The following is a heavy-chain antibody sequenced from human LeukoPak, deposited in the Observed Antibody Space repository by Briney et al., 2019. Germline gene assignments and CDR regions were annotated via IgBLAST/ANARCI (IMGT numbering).Heavy chain of an antibody. CDR3: ARRAGDYSHPYDY. V-gene: IGHV3-30*14. Sequence: GGSLRLSCAASGFTFSSHAMVWVRQAPGKGLEWVSFISHDGSESFHTESVKGRFTISRDSSKNTLYLQMNSLRAEDTAVYYCARRAGDYSHPYDYWGQGTLVTVSS. CDR1: GFTFSSHA. J-gene: IGHJ4*02. D-gene: IGHD3-22*01. CDR2: ISHDGSES.